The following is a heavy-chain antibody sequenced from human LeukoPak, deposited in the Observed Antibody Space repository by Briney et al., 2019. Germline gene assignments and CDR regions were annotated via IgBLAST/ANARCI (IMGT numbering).Heavy chain of an antibody. Sequence: GGSLRLSCAASGFTISTYAMHWVRQAPGKGLEFVSGISSNGAGTYYANSVKGRFTISRDISKNTLYLQMGSLRAEDMAVYCCARTTYTSPDYWGQGTLVTVSS. CDR1: GFTISTYA. CDR2: ISSNGAGT. D-gene: IGHD1-14*01. V-gene: IGHV3-64*01. J-gene: IGHJ4*02. CDR3: ARTTYTSPDY.